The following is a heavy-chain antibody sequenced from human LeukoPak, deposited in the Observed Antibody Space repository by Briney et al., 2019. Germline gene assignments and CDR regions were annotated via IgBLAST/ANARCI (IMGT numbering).Heavy chain of an antibody. V-gene: IGHV4-31*03. D-gene: IGHD3-22*01. CDR1: GGSISSGGYY. CDR3: ARGLHDYYDSSGYYSSGDHWFDP. CDR2: IYYSGST. Sequence: SKTLSLTCTVSGGSISSGGYYWSWIRQHPGKGLEWIGYIYYSGSTYYNPSLKSRVTISVDTSKNQFSLKLGSVTAADTAVYYCARGLHDYYDSSGYYSSGDHWFDPWGQGTLVTVSS. J-gene: IGHJ5*02.